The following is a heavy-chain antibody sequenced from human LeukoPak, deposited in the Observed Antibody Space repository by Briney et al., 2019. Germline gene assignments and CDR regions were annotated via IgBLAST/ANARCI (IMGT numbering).Heavy chain of an antibody. D-gene: IGHD1-1*01. J-gene: IGHJ4*02. V-gene: IGHV3-23*01. Sequence: GGSLRLSCAASGFTFTDYAMNWVRQAPGKGLEWVSTISGSGTVTYYADSVRGRFTISRDYSTNTLFLQMSSLRAEDTAIYYCAYLGLSSDWNDVPGPQIDFWGQGTLVTVS. CDR1: GFTFTDYA. CDR2: ISGSGTVT. CDR3: AYLGLSSDWNDVPGPQIDF.